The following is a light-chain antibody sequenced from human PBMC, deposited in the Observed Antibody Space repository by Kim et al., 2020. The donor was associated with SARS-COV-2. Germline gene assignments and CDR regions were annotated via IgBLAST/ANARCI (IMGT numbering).Light chain of an antibody. Sequence: LAPGARATLSFRATVSVSSISLSWYQQNPAQAPRLLTYCASSSATGVPDRFSGSGSGTAFTLTISRLEPEDFAVYYCQQYSRSPLTFGGGTKLEI. J-gene: IGKJ4*01. CDR3: QQYSRSPLT. CDR2: CAS. CDR1: VSVSSIS. V-gene: IGKV3-20*01.